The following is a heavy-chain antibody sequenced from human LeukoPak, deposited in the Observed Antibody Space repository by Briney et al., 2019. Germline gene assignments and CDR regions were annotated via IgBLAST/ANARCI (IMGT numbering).Heavy chain of an antibody. CDR1: GYTFTSYY. D-gene: IGHD3-10*01. J-gene: IGHJ5*02. V-gene: IGHV1-46*01. Sequence: ASVKVSCKASGYTFTSYYMHWVRQAPGQGLEWMGIINPSGGSTSYAQKFQGRVTMTRDTSTSTVYMELSSLRSEDTAVYYCARAPKPGSGSLEGSWFDPWGQGTLVTVSS. CDR3: ARAPKPGSGSLEGSWFDP. CDR2: INPSGGST.